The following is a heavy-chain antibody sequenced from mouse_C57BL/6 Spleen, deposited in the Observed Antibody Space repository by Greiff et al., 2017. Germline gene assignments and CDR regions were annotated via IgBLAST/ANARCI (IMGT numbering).Heavy chain of an antibody. CDR2: IYPGSGNT. V-gene: IGHV1-76*01. CDR1: GYTFTDYY. D-gene: IGHD2-1*01. Sequence: QVHVKQSGAELVRPGASVKLSCKASGYTFTDYYINWVKQRPGQGLEWIARIYPGSGNTYYNEKFKGKATLTAEKSSSHAYMQLSSLTSEDSAVYFWARGELYCAYWGQGTLVTVSA. J-gene: IGHJ3*01. CDR3: ARGELYCAY.